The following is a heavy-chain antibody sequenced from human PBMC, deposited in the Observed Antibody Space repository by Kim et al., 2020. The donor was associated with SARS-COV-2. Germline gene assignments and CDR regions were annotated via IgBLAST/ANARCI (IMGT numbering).Heavy chain of an antibody. D-gene: IGHD3-22*01. V-gene: IGHV3-66*01. J-gene: IGHJ2*01. CDR1: GFTVSSNY. Sequence: GGSLRLSCAASGFTVSSNYMSWVRQAPGKGLEWVSVIYSGGSTYYADSVKGRFTISRDNSKNTLYLQMNSLRAEDTAVYYCARDGTDYDSSGYFRYFDLWGRGTLVTVSS. CDR2: IYSGGST. CDR3: ARDGTDYDSSGYFRYFDL.